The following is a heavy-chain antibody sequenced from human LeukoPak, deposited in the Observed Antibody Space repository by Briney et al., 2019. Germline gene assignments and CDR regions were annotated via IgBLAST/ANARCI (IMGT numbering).Heavy chain of an antibody. V-gene: IGHV4-30-4*01. CDR2: IYYSGST. Sequence: SETLSLTCTVSGGSISSGDYYWSWIRQPPGKGLEWIGYIYYSGSTYYNPSLKSRVTISVDTPKNQFSLKLSSVTAADTAVYYCARTVDTAMVSDYWGQGTLVTVSS. CDR3: ARTVDTAMVSDY. J-gene: IGHJ4*02. D-gene: IGHD5-18*01. CDR1: GGSISSGDYY.